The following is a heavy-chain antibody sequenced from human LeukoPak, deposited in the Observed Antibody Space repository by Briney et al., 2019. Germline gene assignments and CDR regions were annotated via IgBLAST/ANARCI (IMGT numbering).Heavy chain of an antibody. Sequence: ASVKVSCKASGYTFTSYGISWVRQAPGQGLEWMGWINPHSGGANYAQKFQGGVTMTRDTSITTAYMELSSLRSDDTAVYYCARVVGEYCSSTNCYASHYWGQGTLVTVSS. D-gene: IGHD2-2*01. CDR1: GYTFTSYG. CDR3: ARVVGEYCSSTNCYASHY. J-gene: IGHJ4*02. CDR2: INPHSGGA. V-gene: IGHV1-2*02.